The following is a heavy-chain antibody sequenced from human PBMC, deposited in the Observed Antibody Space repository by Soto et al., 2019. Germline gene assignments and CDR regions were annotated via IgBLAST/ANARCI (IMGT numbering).Heavy chain of an antibody. Sequence: QVQLVESGGGVVQPGRSLTLSCAASGFTFSSYGMHWVRQAPGKGLEWVAVISYDGSNKYYADSVKGRFTISRDNSKNTLYLQMNSLRAEDTAVYYCARDVGDYYFDYWGQGTLVTVSS. V-gene: IGHV3-30*03. CDR1: GFTFSSYG. D-gene: IGHD2-21*02. CDR3: ARDVGDYYFDY. J-gene: IGHJ4*02. CDR2: ISYDGSNK.